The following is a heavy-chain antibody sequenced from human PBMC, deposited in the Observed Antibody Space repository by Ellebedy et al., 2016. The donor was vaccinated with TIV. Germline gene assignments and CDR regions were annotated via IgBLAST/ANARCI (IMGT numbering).Heavy chain of an antibody. D-gene: IGHD6-19*01. Sequence: SETLSLTXTVSGGSISSSSYYWGWIRQPPGKGLEWIGSIYYSGSTYYNPSLKSRVTISVDTSKNQFSLKLSSVTAADTAVYYCARWGAVAGTIQRDYGMDVWGQGTTVTVSS. V-gene: IGHV4-39*07. J-gene: IGHJ6*02. CDR1: GGSISSSSYY. CDR3: ARWGAVAGTIQRDYGMDV. CDR2: IYYSGST.